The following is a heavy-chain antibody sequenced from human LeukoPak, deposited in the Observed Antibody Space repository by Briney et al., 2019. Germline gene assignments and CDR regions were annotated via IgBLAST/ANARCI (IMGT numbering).Heavy chain of an antibody. CDR1: GGSISGSY. D-gene: IGHD1-14*01. CDR3: ARREAVVTGYFDY. V-gene: IGHV4-59*08. J-gene: IGHJ4*02. CDR2: INDSGTT. Sequence: PSETLSLTCTVSGGSISGSYWSWIRQPPGKGLEWIAYINDSGTTSYNPSLKSRVTISVDASKKQFSLKVNSVTAADTAVYYCARREAVVTGYFDYWGQGTLVTVSS.